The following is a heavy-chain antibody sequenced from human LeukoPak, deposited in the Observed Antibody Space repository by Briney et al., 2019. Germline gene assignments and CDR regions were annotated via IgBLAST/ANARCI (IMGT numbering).Heavy chain of an antibody. CDR2: CSASGAGP. V-gene: IGHV3-23*01. CDR1: GFIFSNYA. CDR3: AKNDRGAVAVRQLDS. J-gene: IGHJ4*02. Sequence: PGGSLRLSCAASGFIFSNYAMSWVRQAPGKGLEWVSSCSASGAGPYYADSVKGRFTISRDNSKSTLYLQMNSLRAEDSAVYYCAKNDRGAVAVRQLDSWGQGTLVTVS. D-gene: IGHD3-10*02.